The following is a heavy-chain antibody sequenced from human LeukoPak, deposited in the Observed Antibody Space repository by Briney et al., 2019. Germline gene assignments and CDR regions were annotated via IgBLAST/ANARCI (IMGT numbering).Heavy chain of an antibody. J-gene: IGHJ4*02. Sequence: ASVKVSCKASGYTFTSYDINWVRQATGQGLEWMGWMNPNSGNTGYAQKFQGRVTMTRNTSISTAYMELSSLRSEDTAAYYCARGPDIVVVPAAIGRGYYFDYWAREPWSPSPQ. CDR1: GYTFTSYD. CDR2: MNPNSGNT. V-gene: IGHV1-8*01. D-gene: IGHD2-2*01. CDR3: ARGPDIVVVPAAIGRGYYFDY.